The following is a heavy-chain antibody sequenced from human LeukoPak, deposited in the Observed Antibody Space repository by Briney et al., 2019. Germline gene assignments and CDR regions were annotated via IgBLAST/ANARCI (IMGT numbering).Heavy chain of an antibody. Sequence: GGSLRLSCAASGFTFSSYGMHWVRQAPGKGLEWVAFIRYDGSNKYYADSVKGRFTISRDNSKNTLYLQMNSLRAEDTAVYYCAKNNPMIVVSFDYWGQGTLVTVSS. CDR1: GFTFSSYG. J-gene: IGHJ4*02. D-gene: IGHD3-22*01. CDR3: AKNNPMIVVSFDY. V-gene: IGHV3-30*02. CDR2: IRYDGSNK.